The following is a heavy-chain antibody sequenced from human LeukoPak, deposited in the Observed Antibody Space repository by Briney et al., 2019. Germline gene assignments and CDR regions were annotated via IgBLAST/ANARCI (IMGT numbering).Heavy chain of an antibody. CDR3: ARASPRDCSSTSCALGAFDI. J-gene: IGHJ3*02. V-gene: IGHV1-69*13. CDR1: GGTFSSYA. D-gene: IGHD2-2*01. CDR2: IIPIFGTA. Sequence: GASVKVSCKASGGTFSSYAISWVRQAPGQGLEWMGGIIPIFGTATYAQKFQGRVTITADESTSTAYMELSSLRSEDTAVYYCARASPRDCSSTSCALGAFDIWGQGTMVTVSS.